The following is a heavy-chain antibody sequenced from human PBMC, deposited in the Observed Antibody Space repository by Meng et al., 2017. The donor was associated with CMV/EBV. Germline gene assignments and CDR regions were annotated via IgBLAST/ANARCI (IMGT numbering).Heavy chain of an antibody. J-gene: IGHJ4*02. CDR1: GGSISSYY. V-gene: IGHV4-4*07. Sequence: QVQLPEAGQGLVKPSETLSLTCTVSGGSISSYYWSWIRPPAGKGLEWIGRICTSGSTNYNPSLKSRVTMSVDTSKNQFSLKLSSVTAADTAVYYCARDSSGWYPHFDYWGQGTLVTVSS. CDR3: ARDSSGWYPHFDY. CDR2: ICTSGST. D-gene: IGHD6-19*01.